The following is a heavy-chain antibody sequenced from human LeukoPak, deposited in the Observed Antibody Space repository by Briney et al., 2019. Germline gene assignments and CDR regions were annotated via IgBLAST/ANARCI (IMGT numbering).Heavy chain of an antibody. J-gene: IGHJ4*02. V-gene: IGHV4-39*01. CDR1: GGSISSSSYY. D-gene: IGHD1-26*01. Sequence: SETLSLTCTVSGGSISSSSYYWGWIRQPPGKGLEWIGSIYYSGSTYYNPSLKSRVTISVDTSKNQFSLKLSSVTAADTAVYYCARQRDGGSGSYYSTPNYFDYWGQGTLVTVSS. CDR2: IYYSGST. CDR3: ARQRDGGSGSYYSTPNYFDY.